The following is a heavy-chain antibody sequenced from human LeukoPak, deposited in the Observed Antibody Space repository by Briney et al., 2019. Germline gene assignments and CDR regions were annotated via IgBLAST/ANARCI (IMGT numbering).Heavy chain of an antibody. J-gene: IGHJ5*02. D-gene: IGHD2-2*02. CDR2: INPNSGGT. V-gene: IGHV1-2*06. CDR3: ARGGYCSSTSCYTELNWFDP. CDR1: GYTFTGYY. Sequence: ASVKVSCKASGYTFTGYYMHWVRQAPGQGLEWMGRINPNSGGTNYAQKFQGRVTMNRDTSISTAYMELSRLRSDDTAVYYCARGGYCSSTSCYTELNWFDPWGQGTLVTVSS.